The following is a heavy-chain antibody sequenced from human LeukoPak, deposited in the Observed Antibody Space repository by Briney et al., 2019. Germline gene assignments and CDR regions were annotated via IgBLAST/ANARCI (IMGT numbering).Heavy chain of an antibody. J-gene: IGHJ3*02. CDR3: ASETRAPFAFDI. CDR2: INPSGGST. CDR1: GYTFTSYY. V-gene: IGHV1-46*01. Sequence: GASVKVSCKASGYTFTSYYMHWVRQAPGQGLEWMGIINPSGGSTSYAQKFQGRVTMTRDTSTSTVYMELSSLRSEDTAVYYCASETRAPFAFDIWGQGTMVTVSS.